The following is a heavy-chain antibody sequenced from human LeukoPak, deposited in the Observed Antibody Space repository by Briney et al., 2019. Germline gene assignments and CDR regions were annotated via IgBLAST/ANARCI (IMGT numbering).Heavy chain of an antibody. V-gene: IGHV3-23*01. D-gene: IGHD4-17*01. CDR3: AKLGLTTVTTFDY. CDR2: ISGSGGST. Sequence: PGGSLRLSCAASGFTFSSYAMSWVRQAPGKGLEWVSAISGSGGSTYYADSVKGRFTISGDNSKNTLYLQMSSLRAEDTAVYYCAKLGLTTVTTFDYWGQGTLVTVSS. J-gene: IGHJ4*02. CDR1: GFTFSSYA.